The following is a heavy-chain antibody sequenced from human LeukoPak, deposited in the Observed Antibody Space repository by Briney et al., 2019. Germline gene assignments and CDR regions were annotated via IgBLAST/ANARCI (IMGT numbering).Heavy chain of an antibody. J-gene: IGHJ4*02. CDR1: GFTFSSYA. Sequence: GGSLRLSCAASGFTFSSYAMSWVRQAPGKGLEWVSAISGSGGSTYYADSVEGRFTISRDNSKNTLYLQMNSLRAEDTAVYYCAKDLSVDYYDSSGPFDYWGQGTLVTVSS. D-gene: IGHD3-22*01. CDR2: ISGSGGST. V-gene: IGHV3-23*01. CDR3: AKDLSVDYYDSSGPFDY.